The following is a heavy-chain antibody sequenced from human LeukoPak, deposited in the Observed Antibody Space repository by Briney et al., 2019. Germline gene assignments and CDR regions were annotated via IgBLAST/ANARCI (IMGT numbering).Heavy chain of an antibody. J-gene: IGHJ5*02. CDR3: ARLGSEYYDFWSGYYPTSNWFDP. CDR1: GYSFTSYW. D-gene: IGHD3-3*01. Sequence: GESLKISCKGSGYSFTSYWIGWVRQMPGKGLEWMGIIYPGDSDTRYSPSFQGQVTTSADKSISTAYLQWSSLKASDTAMYYCARLGSEYYDFWSGYYPTSNWFDPWGQGTLVTVSS. V-gene: IGHV5-51*01. CDR2: IYPGDSDT.